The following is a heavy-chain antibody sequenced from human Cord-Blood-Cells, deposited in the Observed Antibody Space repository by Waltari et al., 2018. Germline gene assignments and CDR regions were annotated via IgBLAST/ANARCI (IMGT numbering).Heavy chain of an antibody. J-gene: IGHJ4*02. D-gene: IGHD3-3*01. CDR2: IYHSGST. CDR1: GYSISSGYY. CDR3: ARDKGDYDFWSCYYFDY. V-gene: IGHV4-38-2*02. Sequence: QVQLQESGPGLVKPSETLSLTFAVSGYSISSGYYRGWTRQPPGKGLEWIGSIYHSGSTYYNPSLKSRVTISVDTSKNQFSLKLSSVTAADTAVYYCARDKGDYDFWSCYYFDYWGQGTLVTVSS.